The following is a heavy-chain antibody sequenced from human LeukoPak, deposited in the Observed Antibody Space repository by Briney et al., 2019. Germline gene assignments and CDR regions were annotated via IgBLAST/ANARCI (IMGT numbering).Heavy chain of an antibody. CDR1: GGSISSYY. V-gene: IGHV4-59*01. J-gene: IGHJ4*02. CDR2: IYYSGST. D-gene: IGHD5-18*01. CDR3: ARDGRYSPLGY. Sequence: SETLSLTCTVSGGSISSYYWSWIRQPPGKGLEWIGYIYYSGSTNYNPSLKSRVTISVDTSKNQFSLKLSSVTAADTAVYYCARDGRYSPLGYWGQGTLVTVSS.